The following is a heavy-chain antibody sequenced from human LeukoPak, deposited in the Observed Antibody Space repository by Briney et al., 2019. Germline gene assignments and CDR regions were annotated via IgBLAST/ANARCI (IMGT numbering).Heavy chain of an antibody. CDR2: IGTAGDT. J-gene: IGHJ5*02. CDR3: ARGRRAKTCDILSCWFDP. V-gene: IGHV3-13*01. CDR1: GFTFSSYD. Sequence: PGGSLRLSCAASGFTFSSYDMHWVRQATGKGLEWVSAIGTAGDTYYPGSVKGRFTISRENAKNSLYLQMNSLRAGETAVYYCARGRRAKTCDILSCWFDPWGQGTLVTVSS. D-gene: IGHD3-9*01.